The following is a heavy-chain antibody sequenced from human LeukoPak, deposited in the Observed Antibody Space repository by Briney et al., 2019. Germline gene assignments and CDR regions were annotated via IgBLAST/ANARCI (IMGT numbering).Heavy chain of an antibody. CDR1: GFTFSSYE. J-gene: IGHJ4*02. V-gene: IGHV3-48*03. CDR2: ISLDDSRI. CDR3: AREARNCGGDCLDY. Sequence: GGSLRLSCAASGFTFSSYEMNWVRQAPGKGPEWIGYISLDDSRIYYSESVRGRFTISRDNAKNSLYLEMHSLRAEDTAIYYCAREARNCGGDCLDYWGQGTLVTVSS. D-gene: IGHD2-21*02.